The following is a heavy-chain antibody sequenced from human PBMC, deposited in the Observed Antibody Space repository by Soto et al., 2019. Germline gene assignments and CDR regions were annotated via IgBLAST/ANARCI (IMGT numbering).Heavy chain of an antibody. J-gene: IGHJ6*02. CDR2: IIPIFGTA. D-gene: IGHD3-3*01. CDR3: ARATIFGVVIIPSHYYYYGMDV. Sequence: SVKVSCKASGGTFSSYAISWVRQAPGQGLEWMGGIIPIFGTANYAQKFRGRVTITADESTSTAYMELSSLRSEDTAVYYCARATIFGVVIIPSHYYYYGMDVWGQGTTVTVSS. CDR1: GGTFSSYA. V-gene: IGHV1-69*13.